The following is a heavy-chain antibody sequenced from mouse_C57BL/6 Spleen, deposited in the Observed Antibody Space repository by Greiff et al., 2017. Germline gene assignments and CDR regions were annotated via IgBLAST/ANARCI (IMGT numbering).Heavy chain of an antibody. CDR2: ILPGSGST. CDR3: AISSFITTVVATNYCAMDY. CDR1: GYTFTGYW. J-gene: IGHJ4*01. Sequence: VQLQQSGAELMKPGASVKLSCKATGYTFTGYWIEWVKQRPGHGLEWIGEILPGSGSTNYNEKFKGKATFTAETSSNTAYMQLSSLTTEDSAIYDCAISSFITTVVATNYCAMDYWGQGTSVTVSS. D-gene: IGHD1-1*01. V-gene: IGHV1-9*01.